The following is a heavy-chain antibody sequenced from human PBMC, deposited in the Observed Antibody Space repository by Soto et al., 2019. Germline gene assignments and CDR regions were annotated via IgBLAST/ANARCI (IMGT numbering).Heavy chain of an antibody. CDR3: ARVSAAGTRWFDS. CDR2: IDYRGRT. Sequence: QVQLQESGPGLVQPSQTLSLTCTVSGASISIGGFYWSWIRQFPGKGLEWIGYIDYRGRTFYNPSLKSRATISRDTSKSQFSLNVNSVTAADTAVFYCARVSAAGTRWFDSWGQGTLVTVSS. CDR1: GASISIGGFY. D-gene: IGHD6-13*01. J-gene: IGHJ5*01. V-gene: IGHV4-31*03.